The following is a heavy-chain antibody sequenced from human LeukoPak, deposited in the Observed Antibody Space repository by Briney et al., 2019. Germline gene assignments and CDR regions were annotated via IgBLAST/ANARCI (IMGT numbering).Heavy chain of an antibody. D-gene: IGHD6-19*01. CDR2: IFGSGGST. V-gene: IGHV3-23*01. CDR1: GFTLSSYG. CDR3: AKDLYNSGLWYFDY. J-gene: IGHJ4*02. Sequence: GGSLRLSCAVSGFTLSSYGMSWVRQAPGKGLEWISGIFGSGGSTKYADSVKGRFTIPRDTSKNTLYLQMNSLRVEDTAVYYCAKDLYNSGLWYFDYWGQGTLVTVSA.